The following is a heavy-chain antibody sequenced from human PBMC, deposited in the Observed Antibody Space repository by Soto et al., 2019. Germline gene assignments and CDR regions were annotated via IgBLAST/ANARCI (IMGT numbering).Heavy chain of an antibody. CDR3: ARPATDIVVVPAAIENYYYYMDV. CDR1: GGSISSSSYY. V-gene: IGHV4-39*01. D-gene: IGHD2-2*02. Sequence: SETLSLTCTVSGGSISSSSYYWGWIRQPPGKGLEWIGSIYFCGSTYYNPSLKSRVTISVDTSKNQFSLKLISVTAADTAVYYCARPATDIVVVPAAIENYYYYMDVWGKGTTVTVSS. CDR2: IYFCGST. J-gene: IGHJ6*03.